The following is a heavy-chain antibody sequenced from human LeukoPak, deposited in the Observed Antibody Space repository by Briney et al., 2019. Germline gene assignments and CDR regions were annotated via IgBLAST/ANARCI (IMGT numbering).Heavy chain of an antibody. J-gene: IGHJ4*02. CDR1: GGTFSSYA. Sequence: ASVKVSCKASGGTFSSYAISWVRQAPGQGLEWMGRIIPILGIANYAQKFQGRVTITADKSTSTAYMELSSLRSEDTAVYYCAGERDSQGYYFDYWVQRTLVTVSS. CDR3: AGERDSQGYYFDY. D-gene: IGHD5-18*01. V-gene: IGHV1-69*04. CDR2: IIPILGIA.